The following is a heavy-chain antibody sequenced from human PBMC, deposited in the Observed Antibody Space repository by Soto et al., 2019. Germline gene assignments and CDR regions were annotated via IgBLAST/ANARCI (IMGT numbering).Heavy chain of an antibody. CDR1: GGTFSSYA. V-gene: IGHV1-69*13. D-gene: IGHD3-10*01. CDR2: IIPIFGTA. CDR3: ASVDYGSGSHDY. J-gene: IGHJ4*02. Sequence: GASVKVSCKASGGTFSSYAISWVRQAPGQGLEWMGGIIPIFGTANYAQKFQGRVTITADESTSTAYMELSSPRSEDTAVYYCASVDYGSGSHDYWGQGTLVTVSS.